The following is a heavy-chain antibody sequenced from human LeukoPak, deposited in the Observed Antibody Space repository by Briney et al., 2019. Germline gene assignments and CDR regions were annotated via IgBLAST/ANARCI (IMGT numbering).Heavy chain of an antibody. V-gene: IGHV4-61*02. D-gene: IGHD4-23*01. CDR2: IYTSGST. CDR3: AREIDYGGNSDY. Sequence: PSQTLSLTCTVSGGSISSGSYYWSWIRQPAGKGLEWIGRIYTSGSTNYNPSLKSRVTISVDTSTNQFSLKLSSVTAADTAVYYCAREIDYGGNSDYWGRGTLVTVSS. J-gene: IGHJ4*02. CDR1: GGSISSGSYY.